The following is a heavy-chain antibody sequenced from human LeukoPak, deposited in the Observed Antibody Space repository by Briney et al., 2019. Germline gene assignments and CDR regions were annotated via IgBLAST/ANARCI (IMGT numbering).Heavy chain of an antibody. CDR3: ARGGFDSSGYYYRHFDS. V-gene: IGHV4-4*07. CDR2: IYTSGGT. CDR1: GGSISSYY. J-gene: IGHJ4*02. D-gene: IGHD3-22*01. Sequence: SETLSLTCSVSGGSISSYYWSWIRQPAGKGLEWIGRIYTSGGTNYNPSLKSRVTMSVDTSKTQFSLKLSSVTAADTAVYYCARGGFDSSGYYYRHFDSWGQGTLVTVSS.